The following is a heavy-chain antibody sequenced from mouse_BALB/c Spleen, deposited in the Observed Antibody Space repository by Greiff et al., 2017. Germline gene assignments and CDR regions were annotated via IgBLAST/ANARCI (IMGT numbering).Heavy chain of an antibody. V-gene: IGHV5-9-4*01. CDR3: ARNWDDWYFDV. D-gene: IGHD4-1*01. CDR2: ISSGGSYT. J-gene: IGHJ1*01. Sequence: EVNLVESGGGLVKPGGSLKLSCAASGFTFSSYAMSWVRQSPEKRLEWVAEISSGGSYTYYPDTVTGRFTISRDNAKNTLYLEMSSLRSEDTAMYYCARNWDDWYFDVWGAGTTVTVSS. CDR1: GFTFSSYA.